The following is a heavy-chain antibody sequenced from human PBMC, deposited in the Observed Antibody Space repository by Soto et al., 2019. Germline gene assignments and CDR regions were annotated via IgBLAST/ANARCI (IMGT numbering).Heavy chain of an antibody. V-gene: IGHV3-30*14. Sequence: PGGSLRLSCAASGFTFSSYAMHWVRQAPGKGLEWVAVISYDGSNKYCADSVKGRFTISRDNSKNQVVLTMTNMDPVDTATYYCAHRPSGWYLFDYWGQGTLVTSPQ. CDR1: GFTFSSYA. CDR2: ISYDGSNK. J-gene: IGHJ4*02. CDR3: AHRPSGWYLFDY. D-gene: IGHD6-19*01.